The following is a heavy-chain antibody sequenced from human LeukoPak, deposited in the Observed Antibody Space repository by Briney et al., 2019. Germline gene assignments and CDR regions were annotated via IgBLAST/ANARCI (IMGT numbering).Heavy chain of an antibody. CDR3: ARDVDTNY. V-gene: IGHV3-7*03. CDR1: GFTFGTFW. CDR2: IKEDGSEK. J-gene: IGHJ4*02. D-gene: IGHD5-18*01. Sequence: GGSLRLSCTASGFTFGTFWMTWVRQAPGKVLEWVANIKEDGSEKYYVDSVKGRFTISRDNARKSLSLQMNSLRAEDTAVYYCARDVDTNYWGQGTLVTVSS.